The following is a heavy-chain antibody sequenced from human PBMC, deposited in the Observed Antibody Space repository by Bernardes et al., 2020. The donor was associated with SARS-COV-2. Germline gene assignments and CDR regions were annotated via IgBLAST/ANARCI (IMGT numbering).Heavy chain of an antibody. J-gene: IGHJ4*02. D-gene: IGHD5-12*01. CDR1: GFMFNPFA. V-gene: IGHV3-33*01. Sequence: GGSLRLSCATSGFMFNPFAIHWVRQAPGKGLEWVAVIYFDGDKKYYAESVKGRFSISRDNTRNTLFLQMDSLRAEDTAVYYCARGYSAYDERSFLDSWGQGTLVTVSS. CDR2: IYFDGDKK. CDR3: ARGYSAYDERSFLDS.